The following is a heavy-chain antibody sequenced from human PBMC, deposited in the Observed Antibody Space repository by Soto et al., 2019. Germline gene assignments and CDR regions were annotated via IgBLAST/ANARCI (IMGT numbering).Heavy chain of an antibody. J-gene: IGHJ6*03. CDR2: ISWNSGSI. V-gene: IGHV3-9*01. CDR1: GFTFDDYA. D-gene: IGHD3-3*01. Sequence: GGSLRLSCAASGFTFDDYAMHWVRQAPGKGLEWVSGISWNSGSIGYADSVKGRFTISRDNAKNSLYLQMNSLRAEDTALYYCAKDIITIFGVVTVGYMDVWGKGTTVTVSS. CDR3: AKDIITIFGVVTVGYMDV.